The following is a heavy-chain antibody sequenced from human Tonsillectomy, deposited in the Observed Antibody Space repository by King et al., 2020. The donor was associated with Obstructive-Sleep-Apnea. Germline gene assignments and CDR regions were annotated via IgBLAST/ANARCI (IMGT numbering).Heavy chain of an antibody. V-gene: IGHV5-10-1*03. CDR1: GYSFISYW. D-gene: IGHD6-19*01. Sequence: VQLVESGAEVKKPGESLRISCKGSGYSFISYWISWVRQMPGKGLEWMGRIDPSDSYSNYSPSFQGHVTISADKSISTAYLQWSSLKASDTARYYCASRRGEYSSAPFDYWGQGTLVTVSS. J-gene: IGHJ4*02. CDR2: IDPSDSYS. CDR3: ASRRGEYSSAPFDY.